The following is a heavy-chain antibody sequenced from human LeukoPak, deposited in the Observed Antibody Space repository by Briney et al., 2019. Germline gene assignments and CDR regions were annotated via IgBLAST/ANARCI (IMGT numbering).Heavy chain of an antibody. V-gene: IGHV4-59*08. D-gene: IGHD3-22*01. Sequence: PSETLSLTCTVSGGSISSYYWSWIRQPSGKGLEWIGYIYYSGSTNYNPSLKSRVTISVDTSKNQFSLKLSSVTAADTAVYYCARVTPYYYDSSGYSHFDYWGQGTLVTVSS. CDR1: GGSISSYY. J-gene: IGHJ4*02. CDR2: IYYSGST. CDR3: ARVTPYYYDSSGYSHFDY.